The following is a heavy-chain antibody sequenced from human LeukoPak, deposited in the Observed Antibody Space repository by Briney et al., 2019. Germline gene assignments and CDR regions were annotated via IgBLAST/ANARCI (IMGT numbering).Heavy chain of an antibody. CDR2: INPGGGST. V-gene: IGHV1-46*01. D-gene: IGHD3-10*01. CDR3: ARDREYGSGSYSYGMDV. CDR1: GYTFTSYY. J-gene: IGHJ6*02. Sequence: ASVKVSCKASGYTFTSYYMHWVRQAPGQGLEWMGIINPGGGSTSYAQKFQGRVTMTRDTSTSTVYMELSSLRSEDTAVYYCARDREYGSGSYSYGMDVWGQGTTVTVSS.